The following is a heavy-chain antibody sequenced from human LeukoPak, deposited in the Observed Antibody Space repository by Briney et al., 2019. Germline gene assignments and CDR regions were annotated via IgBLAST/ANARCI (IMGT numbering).Heavy chain of an antibody. CDR1: GFTFSSYA. J-gene: IGHJ4*02. CDR2: ISYDGSNK. Sequence: GGSLRLSCAASGFTFSSYAMHWVRQAPGKGLEWVAVISYDGSNKYYADSVKGRFTISRDNSKNTLYLQMNSLRAEDTAVYYCARGEHCSSTSCSPDYWGQGTLVTVSS. V-gene: IGHV3-30*14. D-gene: IGHD2-2*01. CDR3: ARGEHCSSTSCSPDY.